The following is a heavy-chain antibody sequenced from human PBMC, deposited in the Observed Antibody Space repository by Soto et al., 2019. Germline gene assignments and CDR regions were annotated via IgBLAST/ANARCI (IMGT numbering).Heavy chain of an antibody. V-gene: IGHV4-4*02. D-gene: IGHD2-21*02. J-gene: IGHJ4*02. CDR2: IYHSGST. CDR1: SGSISTANW. Sequence: QVPLQESGPRLVRPSGTLSLTCTVSSGSISTANWWSWVRQPPGRGLEWIGEIYHSGSTNYNLSRKSRVTLSVDKSKNQFSPRLSSVTAADTAMYYCARRGGGVVLTATTPFDYWGQGTLVTVSS. CDR3: ARRGGGVVLTATTPFDY.